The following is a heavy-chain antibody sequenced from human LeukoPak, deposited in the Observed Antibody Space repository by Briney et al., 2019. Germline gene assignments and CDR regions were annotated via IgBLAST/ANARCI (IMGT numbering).Heavy chain of an antibody. V-gene: IGHV3-53*01. Sequence: GGSLRLSCAASGFTFSSYAMSWVRQAPGKGLEWVSFIYSGGDTSYADSVKGRFTISRDNSKNTLYLQMNSLRAEDTAVYYCARVYNYVFDYWGQGTLVTVSS. CDR2: IYSGGDT. D-gene: IGHD3-10*02. J-gene: IGHJ4*02. CDR1: GFTFSSYA. CDR3: ARVYNYVFDY.